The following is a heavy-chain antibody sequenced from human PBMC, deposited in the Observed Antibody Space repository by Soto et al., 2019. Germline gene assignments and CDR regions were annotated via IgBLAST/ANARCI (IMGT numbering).Heavy chain of an antibody. Sequence: GGSLRLSCAASGFTFSSYAMHWVRQAPGKGLEWVAVISYDGSNKYYADSVKGRFTISRDNSKNTLYLQMNSLRAEDTAVYYCARGGVGYCSGGSCYPYYYYYGMDVWGQGTTVTVSS. V-gene: IGHV3-30-3*01. CDR2: ISYDGSNK. D-gene: IGHD2-15*01. J-gene: IGHJ6*02. CDR3: ARGGVGYCSGGSCYPYYYYYGMDV. CDR1: GFTFSSYA.